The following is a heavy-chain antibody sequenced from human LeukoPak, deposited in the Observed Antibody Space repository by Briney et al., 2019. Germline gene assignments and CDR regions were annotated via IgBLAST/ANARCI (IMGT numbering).Heavy chain of an antibody. CDR3: ARDSDGRLDY. Sequence: GGSLRLSCVASGFPFSSYWMTWVRQAPGKGLEWVANIKQDGSKKSYVDSVKGRFTISRDNAKNSLYLQMNSLRAEDTAVYYCARDSDGRLDYWGQGTLVTVSS. J-gene: IGHJ4*02. CDR1: GFPFSSYW. V-gene: IGHV3-7*01. CDR2: IKQDGSKK. D-gene: IGHD1-26*01.